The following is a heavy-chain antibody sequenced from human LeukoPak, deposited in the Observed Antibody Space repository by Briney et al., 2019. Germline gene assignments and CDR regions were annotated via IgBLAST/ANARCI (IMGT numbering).Heavy chain of an antibody. Sequence: GRSLRLSCAASGFTFSSYVMHWVRQAPGKGLEWVAIISYDGSNKYYADSVKGRFTISRDNSKNTLYLQMNSLRAEDTAVYYCARHSMLRSYSSGWYSLGASRTALDYWGQGTLVTVSS. V-gene: IGHV3-30*04. CDR3: ARHSMLRSYSSGWYSLGASRTALDY. CDR1: GFTFSSYV. CDR2: ISYDGSNK. D-gene: IGHD6-19*01. J-gene: IGHJ4*02.